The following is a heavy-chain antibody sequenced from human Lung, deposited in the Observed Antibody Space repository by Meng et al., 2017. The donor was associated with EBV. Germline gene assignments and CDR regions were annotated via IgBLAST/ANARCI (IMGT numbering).Heavy chain of an antibody. V-gene: IGHV4-4*02. CDR1: GDSISSDNW. D-gene: IGHD3-3*01. J-gene: IGHJ5*02. CDR2: MYHIGVT. CDR3: ARVRFGFVGMET. Sequence: QVWLQGSGPGLVKPSGTLSLTCVVSGDSISSDNWWTWVRQPPGKGLEWIGEMYHIGVTNYNPSLESRVTISVDKSKNRFSLNLSSVTAADTAVYYCARVRFGFVGMETWGQGTLVTVSS.